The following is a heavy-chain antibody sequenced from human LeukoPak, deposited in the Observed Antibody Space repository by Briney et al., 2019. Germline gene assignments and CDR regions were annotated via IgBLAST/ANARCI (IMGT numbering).Heavy chain of an antibody. V-gene: IGHV4-4*07. CDR1: GGSISSYY. CDR3: ARTTVTPDYYYYGTDV. D-gene: IGHD4-11*01. J-gene: IGHJ6*02. CDR2: IYTSGST. Sequence: PSETLSLTCTVSGGSISSYYWSWIRQPAGKGLEWIGRIYTSGSTNYNPSLKSRVTMSVDTSKNQFSLKLSSVTAADTAVYYCARTTVTPDYYYYGTDVWGQGTTVTVSS.